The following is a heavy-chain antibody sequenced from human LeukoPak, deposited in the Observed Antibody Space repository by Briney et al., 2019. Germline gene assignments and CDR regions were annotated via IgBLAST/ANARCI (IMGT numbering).Heavy chain of an antibody. CDR2: IFGSGGSA. D-gene: IGHD6-19*01. CDR1: GFTFGSYA. J-gene: IGHJ4*02. V-gene: IGHV3-23*01. Sequence: GGSLRLSCEASGFTFGSYAMYWVRQAPGKGLEWVAGIFGSGGSAHYADSAKGWFTISRDNSKNTVYLQINSLRAEDTAVYYCGKTTTGYSSGQKPAWPVDYWGQGTLVTVCS. CDR3: GKTTTGYSSGQKPAWPVDY.